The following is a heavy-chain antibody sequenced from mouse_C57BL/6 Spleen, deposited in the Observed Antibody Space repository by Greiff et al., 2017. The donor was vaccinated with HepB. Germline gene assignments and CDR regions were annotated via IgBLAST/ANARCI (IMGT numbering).Heavy chain of an antibody. J-gene: IGHJ4*01. CDR2: IRSKSNNYAT. V-gene: IGHV10-1*01. CDR3: VRHFPYYYAMDY. Sequence: DAGGGLVQPKGSLKLSCAASGFSFNTYAMNWVRQAPGKGLEWVARIRSKSNNYATYYADSVKDRFTISRDDSESMLYLQMNNLKTEDTAMYYCVRHFPYYYAMDYWGQGTSVTVSS. CDR1: GFSFNTYA.